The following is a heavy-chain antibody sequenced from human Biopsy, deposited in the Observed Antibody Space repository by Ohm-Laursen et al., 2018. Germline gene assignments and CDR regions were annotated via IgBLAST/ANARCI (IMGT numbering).Heavy chain of an antibody. CDR1: GFAFSYYG. V-gene: IGHV3-33*01. D-gene: IGHD3-9*01. J-gene: IGHJ6*02. Sequence: SLRLSCAASGFAFSYYGLHWVRQAPGKGLQWVAVMWSDGINKNYADSVRGRFTISRDNSRDTLYLQMNRLRAEDTAVYNCARETSSSWHYYYIGMDVWGRGTTVTVSS. CDR2: MWSDGINK. CDR3: ARETSSSWHYYYIGMDV.